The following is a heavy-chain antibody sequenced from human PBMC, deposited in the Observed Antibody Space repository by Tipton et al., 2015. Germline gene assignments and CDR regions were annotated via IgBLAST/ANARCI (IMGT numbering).Heavy chain of an antibody. CDR3: ARESEAAPTTAAFDY. D-gene: IGHD1-26*01. Sequence: TLSLTCAVYGGSFSGYTWHWIRQPPGKGLEWIGEVNHSGNTNYNPSLESRFIISEDTSKNQFYLKLSSVTAADTAVYYCARESEAAPTTAAFDYWGQGTLVSVSS. CDR1: GGSFSGYT. J-gene: IGHJ4*02. CDR2: VNHSGNT. V-gene: IGHV4-34*01.